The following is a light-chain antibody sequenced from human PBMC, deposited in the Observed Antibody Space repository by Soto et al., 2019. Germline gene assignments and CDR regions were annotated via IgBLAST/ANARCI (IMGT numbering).Light chain of an antibody. Sequence: EIVMTQSPATLSVSPGETATLSCRASQSVSSNFAWYQQKPGQAPRLLIFGVSTRATGIPARFSGGGSGTDFTLTISSLQSEDFALYYCQQYNNWPLTSGGGTKVEIK. J-gene: IGKJ4*01. CDR1: QSVSSN. CDR2: GVS. V-gene: IGKV3-15*01. CDR3: QQYNNWPLT.